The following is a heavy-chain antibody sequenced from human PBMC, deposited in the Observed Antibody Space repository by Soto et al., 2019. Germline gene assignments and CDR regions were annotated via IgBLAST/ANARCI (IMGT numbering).Heavy chain of an antibody. Sequence: SETLSLTCAVSGGSISSSNWWSWVRQPPGKGLEWIGEIYHSGSTNYNPSLKSRVTISVDKSKNQFSLKLSSVTAADTAVYYCAREVAASEFAMVRGVIFDYWGQGTLVTVS. CDR3: AREVAASEFAMVRGVIFDY. CDR1: GGSISSSNW. V-gene: IGHV4-4*02. J-gene: IGHJ4*02. CDR2: IYHSGST. D-gene: IGHD3-10*01.